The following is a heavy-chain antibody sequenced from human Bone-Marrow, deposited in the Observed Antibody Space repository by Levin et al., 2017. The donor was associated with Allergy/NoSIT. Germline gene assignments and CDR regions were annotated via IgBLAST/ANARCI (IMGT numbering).Heavy chain of an antibody. Sequence: ASETLSLICDVSGFSISSGFYWVWIRQSSDKGLECLGSVYRSGSTYYKSSLQSRLTMSVDTSKNQFSLKLSSVTAADTAVYYCARLATKKTTRHSFFDFWGQGIRVTVSS. CDR3: ARLATKKTTRHSFFDF. D-gene: IGHD2-15*01. CDR2: VYRSGST. J-gene: IGHJ4*02. V-gene: IGHV4-38-2*01. CDR1: GFSISSGFY.